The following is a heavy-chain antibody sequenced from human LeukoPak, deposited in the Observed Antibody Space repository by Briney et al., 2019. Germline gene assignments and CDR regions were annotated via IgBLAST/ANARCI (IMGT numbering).Heavy chain of an antibody. D-gene: IGHD3-16*01. J-gene: IGHJ4*02. CDR1: GFTFSDHY. Sequence: GGSLRLSCAASGFTFSDHYMNWVRQAPGKGLEWVSSISSSSSYIYYADSVKGRFTISRDNAKNSLYLQMNSLRAEDTAVYYCAREYYDYVWGSYDYWGQGTLVTVSS. CDR3: AREYYDYVWGSYDY. V-gene: IGHV3-21*01. CDR2: ISSSSSYI.